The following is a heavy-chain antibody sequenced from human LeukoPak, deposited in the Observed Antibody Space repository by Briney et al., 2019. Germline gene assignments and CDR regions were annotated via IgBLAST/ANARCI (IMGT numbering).Heavy chain of an antibody. CDR1: GGSIISSSYY. Sequence: SETLSLTCTVSGGSIISSSYYWGWIRQPPGKGLEWIGSIYYSGKTDYNPSLKSRVTISVDTSKNQFSLKLSSVTAADTAVYYCARDGVVAINWFDPWGQGTLVTVSS. CDR3: ARDGVVAINWFDP. J-gene: IGHJ5*02. V-gene: IGHV4-39*07. D-gene: IGHD3-22*01. CDR2: IYYSGKT.